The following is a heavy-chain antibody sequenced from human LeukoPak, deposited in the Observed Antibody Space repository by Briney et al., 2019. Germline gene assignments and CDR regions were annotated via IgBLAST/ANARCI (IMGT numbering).Heavy chain of an antibody. CDR3: ARNPSYCSSTSCSTTHFDY. V-gene: IGHV4-59*12. Sequence: SETLSLTCTVSGGSISSYYWSWIRQPPGKGLEWIGYIYHSGSTYYNPSLKSRVTISVDRSKNQFSLKLSSVTAADTAVYYCARNPSYCSSTSCSTTHFDYWGQGTLVTVSS. CDR2: IYHSGST. CDR1: GGSISSYY. D-gene: IGHD2-2*01. J-gene: IGHJ4*02.